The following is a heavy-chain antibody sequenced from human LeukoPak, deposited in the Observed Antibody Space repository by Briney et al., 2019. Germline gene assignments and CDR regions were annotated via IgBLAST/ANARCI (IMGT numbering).Heavy chain of an antibody. CDR3: ARVVQSTDSSGFYLPEYFQH. Sequence: SETLSLTCTVSGGSISNYYWSWIRQPAGKGLEWIGSIYHSGSTYYNPSLKSRVTISVDTSKNQFSLKLSSVTAADTAVYYCARVVQSTDSSGFYLPEYFQHWGQGTLVTVSS. D-gene: IGHD3-22*01. CDR2: IYHSGST. J-gene: IGHJ1*01. CDR1: GGSISNYY. V-gene: IGHV4-4*07.